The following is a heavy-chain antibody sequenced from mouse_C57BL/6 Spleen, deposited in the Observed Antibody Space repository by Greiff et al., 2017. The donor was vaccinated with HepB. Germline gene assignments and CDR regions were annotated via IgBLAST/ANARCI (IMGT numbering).Heavy chain of an antibody. D-gene: IGHD4-1*01. V-gene: IGHV1-50*01. CDR1: GYTFTSYW. CDR3: ARSRWDDY. CDR2: IDPSDSYT. Sequence: QVQLQQPGAELVKPGASVKLSCKASGYTFTSYWMQWVKQRPGQGLEWIGEIDPSDSYTNYNQKFKGKATLTVDTSSSTADMQLSSLTSEDSAVYYCARSRWDDYWGQGTTLTVSS. J-gene: IGHJ2*01.